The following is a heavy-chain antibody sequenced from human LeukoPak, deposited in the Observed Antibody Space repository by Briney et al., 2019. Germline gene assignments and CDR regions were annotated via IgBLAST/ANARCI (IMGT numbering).Heavy chain of an antibody. CDR3: ARDLLNYGSAYYDVGIFDS. D-gene: IGHD3-10*01. V-gene: IGHV3-30*04. CDR2: ISKDGRKN. Sequence: GGSLRLSCEASGFSFSTSGVHWVRQAPGKGLEWMAVISKDGRKNHYADSVKGRFTISRDNSKSTLFLQMNSLRPEDTAIYYCARDLLNYGSAYYDVGIFDSWGQGTLVAVSS. CDR1: GFSFSTSG. J-gene: IGHJ4*02.